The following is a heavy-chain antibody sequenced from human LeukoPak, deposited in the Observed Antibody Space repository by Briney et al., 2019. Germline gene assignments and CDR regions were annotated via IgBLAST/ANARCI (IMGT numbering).Heavy chain of an antibody. CDR2: IYTSGST. D-gene: IGHD5-18*01. V-gene: IGHV4-4*07. J-gene: IGHJ4*02. Sequence: SETLSLTCTVSGGSISSYYWSWIRQPAGKGLEWIGRIYTSGSTNYNPSLKSRVTMSVDTSKNQFSLKLSSVTAADTAVYYCARGGIQLWTARPPKPRTHFDYWGQGTLVTVSS. CDR1: GGSISSYY. CDR3: ARGGIQLWTARPPKPRTHFDY.